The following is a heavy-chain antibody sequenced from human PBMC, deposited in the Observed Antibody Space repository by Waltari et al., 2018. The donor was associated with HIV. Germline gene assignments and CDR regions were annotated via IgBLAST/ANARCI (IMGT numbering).Heavy chain of an antibody. V-gene: IGHV4-61*02. CDR2: IYTSGSN. D-gene: IGHD6-6*01. Sequence: QVQLQESGPGLVKPSQTLSLTCTVSGDSISRDSYSWSWIRQPAGKGLEWIGRIYTSGSNNYNPSLKSRVTISVDTSKNQFSLKVSSVTTADTAVYYCARDRGIAARRDWYFDLWGRGTLVTVYS. CDR3: ARDRGIAARRDWYFDL. CDR1: GDSISRDSYS. J-gene: IGHJ2*01.